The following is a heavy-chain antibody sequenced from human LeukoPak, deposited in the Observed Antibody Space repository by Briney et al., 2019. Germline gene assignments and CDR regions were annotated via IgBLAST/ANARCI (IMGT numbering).Heavy chain of an antibody. Sequence: PSETLSLTCTVSGGSISSSSYYWVCIPQPPGKGLEGIGSIYYSGSTYYNPSLKSRVTISVDTSKNQFSLKLSSVTAADTAVYYCARSVRRGFNFDYWGQGTLVTVSS. V-gene: IGHV4-39*07. CDR1: GGSISSSSYY. CDR2: IYYSGST. D-gene: IGHD1-26*01. CDR3: ARSVRRGFNFDY. J-gene: IGHJ4*02.